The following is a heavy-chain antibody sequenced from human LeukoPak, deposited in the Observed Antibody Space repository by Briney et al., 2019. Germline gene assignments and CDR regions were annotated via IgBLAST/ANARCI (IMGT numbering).Heavy chain of an antibody. J-gene: IGHJ6*02. CDR1: GGTFSSYA. CDR2: IIPIFGTA. D-gene: IGHD3-16*02. CDR3: ARSTQARYDYVWGSYRNNYYYGMDV. Sequence: KVSCKASGGTFSSYAISWVRQAPGQGLEWMGGIIPIFGTASYAQKFQGRVTITADESTSTAYMELSSLGSEDTAVYYCARSTQARYDYVWGSYRNNYYYGMDVWGQGTTVTVSS. V-gene: IGHV1-69*01.